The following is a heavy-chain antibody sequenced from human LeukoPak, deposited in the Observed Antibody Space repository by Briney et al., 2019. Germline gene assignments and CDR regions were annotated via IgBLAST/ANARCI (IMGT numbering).Heavy chain of an antibody. Sequence: ASVKVSCKASGYTFTNYYIHWVRQAPGQGLEWMGIINTSGGSTSYAQKFQGRVTMTRDTSTSSVYMELSSLRPEDTAVYYCARDPRLSSGYSTGILWYFDLWGRGTLVTVSS. V-gene: IGHV1-46*01. CDR2: INTSGGST. D-gene: IGHD3-22*01. J-gene: IGHJ2*01. CDR3: ARDPRLSSGYSTGILWYFDL. CDR1: GYTFTNYY.